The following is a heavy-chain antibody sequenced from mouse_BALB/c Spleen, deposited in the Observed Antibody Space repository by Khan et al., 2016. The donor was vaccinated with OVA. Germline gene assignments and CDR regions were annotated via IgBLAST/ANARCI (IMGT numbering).Heavy chain of an antibody. CDR2: ISYSGST. CDR3: ARTAGIKY. Sequence: EVQLQQSGPGLVKPSQSLSLTCTVTGYSITSGYGRNWIRQLPGNKLEWVGYISYSGSTNYNTSLKSRIPITRDTSTNQFFLQLNSETTEDTATYYCARTAGIKYWGQGTTLTVSS. CDR1: GYSITSGYG. V-gene: IGHV3-2*02. D-gene: IGHD1-2*01. J-gene: IGHJ2*01.